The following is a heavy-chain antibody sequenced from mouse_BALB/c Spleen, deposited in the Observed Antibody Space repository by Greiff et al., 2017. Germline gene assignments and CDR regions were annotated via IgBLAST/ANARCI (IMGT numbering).Heavy chain of an antibody. CDR2: ISSGGSYT. CDR1: GFTFSSYA. J-gene: IGHJ1*01. CDR3: ARNYYGSSRYFDV. D-gene: IGHD1-1*01. V-gene: IGHV5-9-4*01. Sequence: EVQVVESGGGLVKPGGSLKLSCAASGFTFSSYAMSWVRQSPEKRLEWVAEISSGGSYTYYPDTVTGRFTISRDNAKNTLYLEMSSLRSEDTAMYYCARNYYGSSRYFDVWGAGTTVTVSS.